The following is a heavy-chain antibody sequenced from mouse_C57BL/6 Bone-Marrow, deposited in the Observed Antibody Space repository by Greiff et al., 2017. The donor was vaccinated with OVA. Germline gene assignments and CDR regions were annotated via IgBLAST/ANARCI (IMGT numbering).Heavy chain of an antibody. CDR2: ISSGGDYI. Sequence: EVKLVESGAGLVKPGGSLKLSCAASGFTFSSYAMSWVRQTPEKRLEWVAYISSGGDYIYYADTVKGRFTISRDNARNTLYLQMSSLKSEDTAMYYCTRGDYGSSYDYWGQGTTLTVSS. V-gene: IGHV5-9-1*02. J-gene: IGHJ2*01. CDR1: GFTFSSYA. D-gene: IGHD1-1*01. CDR3: TRGDYGSSYDY.